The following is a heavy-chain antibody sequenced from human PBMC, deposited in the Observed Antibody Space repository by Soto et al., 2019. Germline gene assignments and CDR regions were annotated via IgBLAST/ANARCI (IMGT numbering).Heavy chain of an antibody. Sequence: GGSLRLSCAASGFTVSSNYMSWVRQAPGKGLEWVSVIYSGGSTYYADSVKGRFTISRHNSKNTLYLQMNSLRAEDTAVYYCARGAAAADDPYYYYYMDVWGKGTTVTVSS. CDR1: GFTVSSNY. V-gene: IGHV3-53*04. CDR2: IYSGGST. J-gene: IGHJ6*03. D-gene: IGHD6-13*01. CDR3: ARGAAAADDPYYYYYMDV.